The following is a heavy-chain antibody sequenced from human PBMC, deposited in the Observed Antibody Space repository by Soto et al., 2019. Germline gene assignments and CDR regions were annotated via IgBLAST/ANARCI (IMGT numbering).Heavy chain of an antibody. CDR2: IFHSGAT. Sequence: QVQLQESGPGRVKPSGTLSLTCAVSGDSISNSRWGTWVRQPPGKGREGIGDIFHSGATNYNPSLKSRVFISVDKSQNQFSLKVSSVTAADTAVYYCAYSTGWYRHDVWGQGTLVTVSS. CDR3: AYSTGWYRHDV. J-gene: IGHJ3*01. D-gene: IGHD6-19*01. V-gene: IGHV4-4*02. CDR1: GDSISNSRW.